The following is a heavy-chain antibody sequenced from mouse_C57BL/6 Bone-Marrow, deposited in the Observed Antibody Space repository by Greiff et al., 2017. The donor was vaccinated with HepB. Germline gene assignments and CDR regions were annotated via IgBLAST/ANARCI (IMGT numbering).Heavy chain of an antibody. CDR3: ASRLLWSFAY. Sequence: QVHVKQSGAELARPGASVKLSCKASGYTFTSYGISWVKQRTGQGLEWIGEIYPRSGNTYYNEKFKGKATLTADKSSSTAYMELRSLTSEDSAVYFCASRLLWSFAYWGQGTLVTVSA. V-gene: IGHV1-81*01. CDR1: GYTFTSYG. D-gene: IGHD2-1*01. J-gene: IGHJ3*01. CDR2: IYPRSGNT.